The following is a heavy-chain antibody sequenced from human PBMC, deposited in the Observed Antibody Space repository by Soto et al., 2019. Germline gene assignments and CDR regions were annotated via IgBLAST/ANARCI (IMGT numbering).Heavy chain of an antibody. CDR2: ISSSSSYI. J-gene: IGHJ4*02. D-gene: IGHD5-12*01. Sequence: GGSLRLSCAASGFTFSSYSMNWVRQAPGKGLEWVSSISSSSSYIYYADSVKGRFTISRDNAKNSLYLQMNSLRAEDTAVYYCARECPQRRLDIVATICSYWGQGTLVTVSS. V-gene: IGHV3-21*01. CDR1: GFTFSSYS. CDR3: ARECPQRRLDIVATICSY.